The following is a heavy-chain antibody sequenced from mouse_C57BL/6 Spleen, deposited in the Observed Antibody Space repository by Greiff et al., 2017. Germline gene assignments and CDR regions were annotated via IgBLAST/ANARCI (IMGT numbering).Heavy chain of an antibody. CDR3: TVDYDVDY. J-gene: IGHJ2*01. V-gene: IGHV6-3*01. CDR2: IRLKSDNYAT. CDR1: GFTFSNYW. Sequence: EVKVEESGGGLVQPGGSMKLSCVASGFTFSNYWMNWVRQSPEKGLEWVAQIRLKSDNYATHYAESVKGRFTISRDDSKSSVYLQMNNLRAEDTGIYYCTVDYDVDYWGQGTTLTVSS. D-gene: IGHD2-4*01.